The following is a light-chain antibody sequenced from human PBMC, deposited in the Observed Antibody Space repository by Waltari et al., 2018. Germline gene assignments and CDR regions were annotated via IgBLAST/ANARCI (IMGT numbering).Light chain of an antibody. CDR3: ATWDDLLSAWV. J-gene: IGLJ3*02. V-gene: IGLV1-47*01. Sequence: QSVLTQPPSASGTPGQRVTITCSGRRPTTGRNFVYWYQQPPGTAPKLLIYRNNQRPSGVPDRLSGSKSGTSASLAISGLRAEDEGDYYCATWDDLLSAWVFGGGTKLTVL. CDR1: RPTTGRNF. CDR2: RNN.